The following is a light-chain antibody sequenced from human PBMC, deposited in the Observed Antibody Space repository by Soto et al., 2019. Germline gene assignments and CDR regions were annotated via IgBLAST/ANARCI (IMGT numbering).Light chain of an antibody. CDR1: QSVSSSY. CDR2: GAS. J-gene: IGKJ5*01. V-gene: IGKV3-15*01. CDR3: QQYNNWPIT. Sequence: EIVLTQSPGTLSLSPVEIATLSCRASQSVSSSYLAWYQQKPGQAPRLLIYGASTRATGIPARFSGSGSGTDFTLTISSLQSEDFAVYYCQQYNNWPITFGQGTRLEIK.